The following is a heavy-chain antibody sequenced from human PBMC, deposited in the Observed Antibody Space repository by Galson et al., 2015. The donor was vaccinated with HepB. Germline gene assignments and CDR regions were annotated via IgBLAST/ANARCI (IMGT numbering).Heavy chain of an antibody. J-gene: IGHJ2*01. Sequence: SETLSLTCTVSGGSVSSGSYYWSWIRQPPGKGLEWIGYIYYSGSTNYNPSLKSRVTISVDTSKNQFSLKLSSVTAADTAVYYCARAIAARAKRPYWYFDLWGRGTLVTVSS. CDR2: IYYSGST. D-gene: IGHD6-6*01. CDR3: ARAIAARAKRPYWYFDL. V-gene: IGHV4-61*01. CDR1: GGSVSSGSYY.